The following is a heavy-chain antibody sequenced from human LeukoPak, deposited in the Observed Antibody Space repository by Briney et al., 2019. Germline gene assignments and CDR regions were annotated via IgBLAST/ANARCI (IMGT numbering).Heavy chain of an antibody. V-gene: IGHV4-31*03. D-gene: IGHD5-24*01. CDR1: GVSISSGGYY. CDR2: IYNSGTT. CDR3: ARATPVEMATSYYYFDY. J-gene: IGHJ4*02. Sequence: SETLSLTCTVSGVSISSGGYYWSWIRQHPGKGLEWIGYIYNSGTTYYNPSLRSRLTISVDTSKNQFSLKLSSVTAADTAVYYCARATPVEMATSYYYFDYWGQGTLVTVSS.